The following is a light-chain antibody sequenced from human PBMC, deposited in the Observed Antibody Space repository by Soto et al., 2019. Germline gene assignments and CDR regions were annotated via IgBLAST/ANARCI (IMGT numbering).Light chain of an antibody. CDR1: QNINNC. CDR3: QQSYSTPLT. J-gene: IGKJ4*01. V-gene: IGKV1-39*01. CDR2: AAF. Sequence: IQMTQSPSSLSASVGDRVTITCRASQNINNCLNWYQQKPGKAPKLLIYAAFSLQSGVPSRFSGSGSGTDFTLTISSLQPEDFATYYCQQSYSTPLTFGGGTKVDI.